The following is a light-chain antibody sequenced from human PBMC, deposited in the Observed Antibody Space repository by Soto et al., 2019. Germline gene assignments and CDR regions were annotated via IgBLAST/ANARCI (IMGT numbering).Light chain of an antibody. CDR2: GAS. CDR3: HQFGSSPPAFT. J-gene: IGKJ2*01. V-gene: IGKV3-20*01. Sequence: ESMLTQSPGTLSLSPGERATLSCRASQSVSTRYLAWYQQKPGQAPRLLIYGASIRATGIPDRFSGSGSGTDLTLPISRLEPEDFAVYYCHQFGSSPPAFTFGQGTKLEI. CDR1: QSVSTRY.